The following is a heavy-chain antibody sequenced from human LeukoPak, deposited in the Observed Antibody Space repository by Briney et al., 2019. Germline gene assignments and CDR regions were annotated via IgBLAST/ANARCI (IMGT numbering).Heavy chain of an antibody. J-gene: IGHJ5*02. Sequence: ASVKVSCKASGGTFSSYTMSWVRQAPGQGLEWMGKIFPILGIANYAQKFQGRVTITADKSTSTAYMELSSLRSEDTAVYYCARGPDYSNYLNWFDPWGQGTLVTVSS. CDR2: IFPILGIA. D-gene: IGHD4-11*01. CDR3: ARGPDYSNYLNWFDP. V-gene: IGHV1-69*02. CDR1: GGTFSSYT.